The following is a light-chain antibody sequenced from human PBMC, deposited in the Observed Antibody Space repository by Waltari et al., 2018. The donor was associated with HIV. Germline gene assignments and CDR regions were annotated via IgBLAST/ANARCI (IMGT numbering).Light chain of an antibody. CDR1: SSDIWPYDL. CDR3: CSFSPNGASWV. V-gene: IGLV2-23*02. Sequence: QSALTQPASVSGSPGQSITVACTGTSSDIWPYDLVSWYPQEPGKAPKLIIHDVTARPSGVSSRVSGSKSGNTAFLTISGLQVEDESLYFCCSFSPNGASWVFGGGTKVTVL. J-gene: IGLJ3*02. CDR2: DVT.